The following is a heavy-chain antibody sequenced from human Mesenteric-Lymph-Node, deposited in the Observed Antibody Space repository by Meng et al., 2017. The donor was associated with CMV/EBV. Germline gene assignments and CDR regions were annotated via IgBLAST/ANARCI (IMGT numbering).Heavy chain of an antibody. V-gene: IGHV3-48*03. J-gene: IGHJ4*02. CDR2: IGSSGDTI. D-gene: IGHD2-2*01. Sequence: GESLKISCAASGFTLSSYEMNWVRQSPEKGLEWLSYIGSSGDTISYAGPVKGRFTISRDNAKNSVYLQMDSLRAEDTAVYHCARDSRDCRSTSCFDFWGQGTVVTVSS. CDR3: ARDSRDCRSTSCFDF. CDR1: GFTLSSYE.